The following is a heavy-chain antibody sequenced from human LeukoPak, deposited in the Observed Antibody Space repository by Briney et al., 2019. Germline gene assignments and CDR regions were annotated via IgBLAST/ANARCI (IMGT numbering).Heavy chain of an antibody. CDR2: INHSGGT. V-gene: IGHV4-34*01. CDR3: ARGDRYYDGSGYLDY. Sequence: PETLSLTCAVYGGSFSDYHWSWIRQPPGKGLEWIGEINHSGGTNYSPSLKSRVTISVDTSKNQFSLKLSSVTAADTAVYYCARGDRYYDGSGYLDYWGQGTLVTVSS. CDR1: GGSFSDYH. J-gene: IGHJ4*02. D-gene: IGHD3-22*01.